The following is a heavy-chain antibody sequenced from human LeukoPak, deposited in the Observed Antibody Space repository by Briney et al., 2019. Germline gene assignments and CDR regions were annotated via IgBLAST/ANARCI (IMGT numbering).Heavy chain of an antibody. J-gene: IGHJ6*04. CDR1: GGSFSGYY. CDR3: ASSPRGLRYFVFSGMDV. Sequence: KTSETLSLTCAVYGGSFSGYYWSWIRQPPGNGLEWIGRINHSGSTNYNPSLKSRVTISVDTSKNQFSLKLSSVTAADTAVYYCASSPRGLRYFVFSGMDVWGKGTTVTVSS. V-gene: IGHV4-34*01. D-gene: IGHD3-9*01. CDR2: INHSGST.